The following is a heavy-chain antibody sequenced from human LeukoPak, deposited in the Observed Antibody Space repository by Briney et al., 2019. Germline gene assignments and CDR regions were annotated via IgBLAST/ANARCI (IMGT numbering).Heavy chain of an antibody. CDR3: TSQHGYCTNGVCYAVGMDV. J-gene: IGHJ6*02. Sequence: GGSLRLSCAASGFTFSGSAMHWVRQASGKGLEWVGRIRSKANSYATAYAASVKGRFTISRDDSKNTAYLQMNSLKTEDTAVYYCTSQHGYCTNGVCYAVGMDVWAKGPRSPSP. CDR2: IRSKANSYAT. CDR1: GFTFSGSA. D-gene: IGHD2-8*01. V-gene: IGHV3-73*01.